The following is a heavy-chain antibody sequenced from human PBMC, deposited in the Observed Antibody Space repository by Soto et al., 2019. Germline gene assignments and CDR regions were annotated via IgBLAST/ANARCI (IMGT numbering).Heavy chain of an antibody. D-gene: IGHD3-3*01. CDR1: GYSISSGCF. Sequence: SETLSLTCAVSGYSISSGCFWGWIRQPPGKGLEWIGEINHTGGTHYNPSLKSRVTMSVDTSKNQFSLRLSSVTAADTAIYYCATRITVFGLLIPPFDPWGQGTQVTGS. CDR3: ATRITVFGLLIPPFDP. V-gene: IGHV4-38-2*01. J-gene: IGHJ5*02. CDR2: INHTGGT.